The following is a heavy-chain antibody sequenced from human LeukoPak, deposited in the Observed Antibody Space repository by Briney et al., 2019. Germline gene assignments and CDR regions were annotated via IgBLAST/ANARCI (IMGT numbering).Heavy chain of an antibody. V-gene: IGHV4-31*03. D-gene: IGHD1-7*01. CDR1: GGSISSGGYY. Sequence: PSETLSLTCTVSGGSISSGGYYWSWIRQHPGKGLEWIGYIYYSGSTYYNPSLKSRVTISVDTSKNQFSLKLSSVTAPDTAVYYCARDRYNWNYGGVDPWGQGTLVTVSS. J-gene: IGHJ5*02. CDR2: IYYSGST. CDR3: ARDRYNWNYGGVDP.